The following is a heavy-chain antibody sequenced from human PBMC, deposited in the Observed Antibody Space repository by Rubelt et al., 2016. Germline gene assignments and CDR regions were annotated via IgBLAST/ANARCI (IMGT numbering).Heavy chain of an antibody. CDR2: IWYDGSNK. Sequence: VQLLESGGGLVQPGGSLRLYCAASGFNFATYAMNWVRQAPGKGLEWVAIIWYDGSNKYYVDSVKGRFTISRDNSKNTLSLQMNSLRAEDTAVYYCAKVSPNTGSYLDYWGQGTFVTVSS. D-gene: IGHD1/OR15-1a*01. J-gene: IGHJ4*02. V-gene: IGHV3-33*06. CDR1: GFNFATYA. CDR3: AKVSPNTGSYLDY.